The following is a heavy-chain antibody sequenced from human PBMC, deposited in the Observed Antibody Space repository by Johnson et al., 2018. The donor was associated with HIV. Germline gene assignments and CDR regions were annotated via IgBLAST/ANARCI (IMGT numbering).Heavy chain of an antibody. CDR3: ARRDPWVENGAFDI. CDR1: GFTFSSYA. D-gene: IGHD5-24*01. J-gene: IGHJ3*02. V-gene: IGHV3-13*01. CDR2: IGTAGDT. Sequence: VQLVESGGGVVQPGRSLRLSCLASGFTFSSYAMSWVRQATGKGLEWVSAIGTAGDTYYPGSVKGRFTISRENAKNSLYLQMNSLRAGDTAVYFCARRDPWVENGAFDIWGQGTMVTVSS.